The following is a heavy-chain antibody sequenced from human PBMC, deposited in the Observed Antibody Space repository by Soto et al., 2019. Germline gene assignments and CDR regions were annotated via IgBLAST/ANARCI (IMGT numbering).Heavy chain of an antibody. CDR1: GFAFNRYG. Sequence: GGSLRLSCVASGFAFNRYGMHWVRQAPGKGLEWVAEISFDGTAKYYAESVKGRFTVSRDNGNNTLHLEMNSLGAKDTAVYFCATGRSTRFDPWGQGTLVTVSS. D-gene: IGHD1-1*01. CDR3: ATGRSTRFDP. J-gene: IGHJ5*02. CDR2: ISFDGTAK. V-gene: IGHV3-30*03.